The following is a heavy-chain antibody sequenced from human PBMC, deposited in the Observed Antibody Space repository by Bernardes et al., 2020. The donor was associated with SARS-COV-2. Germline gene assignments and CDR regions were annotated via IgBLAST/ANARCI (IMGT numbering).Heavy chain of an antibody. CDR1: GFTFGGYA. J-gene: IGHJ4*02. CDR3: AKDRYFSGGRCYSNFDY. D-gene: IGHD2-15*01. Sequence: GGSLRLSCAASGFTFGGYAMTWVRQAAGKGLEWVSVISGSGGSTYYADSVKGRFTISRDDSKNTLYLQMNSLRAEDTALYYFAKDRYFSGGRCYSNFDYWGQGTLVTVSS. V-gene: IGHV3-23*01. CDR2: ISGSGGST.